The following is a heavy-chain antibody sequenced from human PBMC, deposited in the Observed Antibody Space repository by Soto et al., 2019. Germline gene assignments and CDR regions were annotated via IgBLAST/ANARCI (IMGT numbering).Heavy chain of an antibody. CDR3: AREMTTPTTPPHAFDI. J-gene: IGHJ3*02. CDR2: INAGNGNT. V-gene: IGHV1-3*01. D-gene: IGHD4-17*01. Sequence: ASVKVSCKASGYTFTSYGISWVRQAPGQGLEWMGWINAGNGNTKYSQKFQGRVTITRDTSASTAYMELSSLRSEDTAVYYCAREMTTPTTPPHAFDIWGQGTMVTVSS. CDR1: GYTFTSYG.